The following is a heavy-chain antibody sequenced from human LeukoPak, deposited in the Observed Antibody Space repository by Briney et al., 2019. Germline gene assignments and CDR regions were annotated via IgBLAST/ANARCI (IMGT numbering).Heavy chain of an antibody. CDR1: GGTFSSYA. V-gene: IGHV1-69*01. CDR3: ARDTASRIVVVPRSDY. J-gene: IGHJ4*02. D-gene: IGHD2-2*01. Sequence: GSSVKVSCKASGGTFSSYAISWVRQAPGQGLEWMGGIIPIFGTANYAQKFQGRVTITADESTSTAYMELSSLRSEDTAVYYCARDTASRIVVVPRSDYWGQGTLVTVSS. CDR2: IIPIFGTA.